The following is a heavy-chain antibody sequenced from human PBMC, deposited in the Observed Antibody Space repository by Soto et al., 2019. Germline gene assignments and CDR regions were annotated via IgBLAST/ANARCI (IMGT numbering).Heavy chain of an antibody. J-gene: IGHJ4*02. CDR2: INPAHGNT. V-gene: IGHV1-18*01. D-gene: IGHD1-26*01. Sequence: QVQLVQSGPEVKKPGASVKVSCKTSGYTFINYGISWVRQAPGQGLEWMGWINPAHGNTNFAQRLQGRVTMTADRSTRTAYMELRSLRFDDTAMYYCARVGGAVVTADYWGQGTLVTVSS. CDR3: ARVGGAVVTADY. CDR1: GYTFINYG.